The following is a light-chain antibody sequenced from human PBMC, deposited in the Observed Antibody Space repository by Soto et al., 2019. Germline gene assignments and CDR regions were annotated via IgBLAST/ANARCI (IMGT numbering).Light chain of an antibody. CDR1: TGAVTSSHY. CDR3: LFSYSGARV. V-gene: IGLV7-46*01. CDR2: DTN. Sequence: QAVVTQEPSLTVSPGGTVTLTCGFTTGAVTSSHYPYWFQQKPGQAPRTLIYDTNNKHSWTPARFSGSLLGGKAALTLSGAQPEDEADYYCLFSYSGARVFGGGTKLT. J-gene: IGLJ2*01.